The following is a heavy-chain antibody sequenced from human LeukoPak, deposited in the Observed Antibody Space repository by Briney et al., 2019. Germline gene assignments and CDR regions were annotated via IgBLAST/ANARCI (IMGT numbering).Heavy chain of an antibody. CDR3: ARILPGRYSSSLAGFDP. CDR2: IYYSGST. J-gene: IGHJ5*02. CDR1: GGSISSSSHY. D-gene: IGHD6-13*01. Sequence: SETLSLTCTVSGGSISSSSHYWGWIRQPPGKGLEWIGSIYYSGSTYYNPSLKSRVTMSVDTSKNQFSLKLSSVTALDTAVYYCARILPGRYSSSLAGFDPWGQGTLVTVSS. V-gene: IGHV4-39*07.